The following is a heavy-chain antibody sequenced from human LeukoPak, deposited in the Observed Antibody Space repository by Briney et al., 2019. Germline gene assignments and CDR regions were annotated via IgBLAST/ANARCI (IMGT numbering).Heavy chain of an antibody. D-gene: IGHD4-17*01. J-gene: IGHJ4*02. Sequence: SETLSLTCAVYGGSFSGYYWSWIRQPPGKGLEWIGEINHSGSTNYNPSLKSRVTISVDTSKNQFSLKLSSVTAADTAVYYCARGRNGDYARTIDYWGQGTLVTVSS. CDR1: GGSFSGYY. CDR2: INHSGST. V-gene: IGHV4-34*01. CDR3: ARGRNGDYARTIDY.